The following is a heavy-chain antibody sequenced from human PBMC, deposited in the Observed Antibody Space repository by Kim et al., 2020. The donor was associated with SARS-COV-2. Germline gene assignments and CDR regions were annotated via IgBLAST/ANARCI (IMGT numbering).Heavy chain of an antibody. V-gene: IGHV4-61*01. CDR2: IYYSGST. CDR3: ARSGRGGIAN. J-gene: IGHJ4*02. D-gene: IGHD3-16*02. CDR1: GGSVSSGSYY. Sequence: SETLSLTCTVSGGSVSSGSYYWSWIRQPPGKGLEWIGYIYYSGSTNYNPSLKSRVTISVDTSKNQFSLKMSSVTAADTAVYYCARSGRGGIANWGQGTLVTVSS.